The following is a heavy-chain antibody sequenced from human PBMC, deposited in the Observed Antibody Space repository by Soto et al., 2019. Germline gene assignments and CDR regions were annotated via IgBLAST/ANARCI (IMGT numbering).Heavy chain of an antibody. Sequence: QVQLVQSGAEVRQPASSVKVSCKTSGGTFSSYAISWVRQAPGQGLEWMGGIVPIVDTSTYAQKFQGRVTIPANXSTSTVYMELSSLRSDDTAVYYCVSVVAIPGYPDNWGQGTLVTVSS. D-gene: IGHD5-12*01. CDR3: VSVVAIPGYPDN. CDR1: GGTFSSYA. V-gene: IGHV1-69*12. CDR2: IVPIVDTS. J-gene: IGHJ4*02.